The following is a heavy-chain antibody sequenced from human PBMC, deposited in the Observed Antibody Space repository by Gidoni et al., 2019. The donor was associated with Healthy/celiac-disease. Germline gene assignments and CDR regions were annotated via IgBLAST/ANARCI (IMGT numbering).Heavy chain of an antibody. J-gene: IGHJ4*02. Sequence: EVQLVESGGGLVQPGRSLRLSCAASGFTFDDYAMHWVRQAPGKGLEWVSGIRWNSGSIGYADSVKGRFTISRDNAKNSLYLQMNSLRTEDTALYYCAKDIQLSGSFTWVDYWGQGTLVTVSS. D-gene: IGHD1-26*01. V-gene: IGHV3-9*01. CDR1: GFTFDDYA. CDR3: AKDIQLSGSFTWVDY. CDR2: IRWNSGSI.